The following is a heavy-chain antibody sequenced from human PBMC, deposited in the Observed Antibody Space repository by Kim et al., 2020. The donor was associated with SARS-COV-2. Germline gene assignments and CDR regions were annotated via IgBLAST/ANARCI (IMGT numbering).Heavy chain of an antibody. CDR3: AVGDYYDSGGYSPFDY. J-gene: IGHJ4*02. CDR2: IYYSGST. V-gene: IGHV4-59*01. D-gene: IGHD3-22*01. Sequence: SETLSLTCTVSGGSISSYYWSWIRQPPGKGLEWIGYIYYSGSTNYNPSLKSRVTISVDTSKNQFSLKLSSVTAADTAVYYCAVGDYYDSGGYSPFDYWGQGTLVTVSS. CDR1: GGSISSYY.